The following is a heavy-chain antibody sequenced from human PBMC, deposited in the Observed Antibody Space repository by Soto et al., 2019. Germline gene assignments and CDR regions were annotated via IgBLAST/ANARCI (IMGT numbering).Heavy chain of an antibody. D-gene: IGHD6-13*01. Sequence: GGSLRLSCAASGFTFSSYTMHWVRQAPGKGLEWVPSISTGSSYIYYADSLKGRFTISRDNAGNSLYLQMNSLRAEDTAVYYCAREMKQLVQEGFLQHWGQGTLVTVSS. CDR1: GFTFSSYT. J-gene: IGHJ1*01. CDR2: ISTGSSYI. V-gene: IGHV3-21*01. CDR3: AREMKQLVQEGFLQH.